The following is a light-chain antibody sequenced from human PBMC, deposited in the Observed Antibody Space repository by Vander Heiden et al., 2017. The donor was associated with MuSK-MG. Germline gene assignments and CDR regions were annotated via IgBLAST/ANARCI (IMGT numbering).Light chain of an antibody. Sequence: EIVLTQSPGTLSLSPGERATLSCRASQSVSNNYLAWCQQKPGQAPRLLIYNTSSRATGIPDRFSGSGSGTDFTLTISRLEPEDFAVYYCQQYGNSPVTFGGGTKMEIK. CDR3: QQYGNSPVT. CDR2: NTS. J-gene: IGKJ4*01. V-gene: IGKV3-20*01. CDR1: QSVSNNY.